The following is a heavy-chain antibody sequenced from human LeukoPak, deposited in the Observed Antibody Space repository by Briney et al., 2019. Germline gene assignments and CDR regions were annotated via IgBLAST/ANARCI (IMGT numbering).Heavy chain of an antibody. J-gene: IGHJ4*02. V-gene: IGHV4-4*07. D-gene: IGHD3-22*01. CDR2: IYTSGST. CDR3: ARQGKKTFYFDNSGYLFEY. Sequence: SETLSLTCTVSGGSISSYYWSWIRQPAGKGLEWIGRIYTSGSTNYNPSLKSRVTMSVDTSKNQFSLELSSVTAADTAVYYCARQGKKTFYFDNSGYLFEYWGQGTLVTVSS. CDR1: GGSISSYY.